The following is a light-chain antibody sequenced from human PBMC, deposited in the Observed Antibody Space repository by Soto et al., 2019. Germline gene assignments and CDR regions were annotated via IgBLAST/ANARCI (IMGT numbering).Light chain of an antibody. CDR1: QSISLS. V-gene: IGKV1-5*03. Sequence: DIQMTQSPSTLSASVGDRFTITCRASQSISLSLAWHQQKPGKAPKPLMYKASSLESGAPSRFSGSGSGTEFTLTISSLQPDDFATYYCQQYRYFPWTFGQGTKVEIK. CDR3: QQYRYFPWT. J-gene: IGKJ1*01. CDR2: KAS.